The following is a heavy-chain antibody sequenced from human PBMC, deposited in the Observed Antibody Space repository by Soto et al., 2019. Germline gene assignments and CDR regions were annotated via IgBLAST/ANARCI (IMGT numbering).Heavy chain of an antibody. V-gene: IGHV3-21*01. CDR2: ISSSSSYI. J-gene: IGHJ4*02. CDR3: ARDPSYYYDSSGKDY. Sequence: GGSLRLSCAASGFTFSSYSMNWVRQAPGKGLEWVSSISSSSSYIYYADSVKGRFTISRDNAKNSLYLQMNSLRAEDTAVYYCARDPSYYYDSSGKDYWGQGTLVTVSS. CDR1: GFTFSSYS. D-gene: IGHD3-22*01.